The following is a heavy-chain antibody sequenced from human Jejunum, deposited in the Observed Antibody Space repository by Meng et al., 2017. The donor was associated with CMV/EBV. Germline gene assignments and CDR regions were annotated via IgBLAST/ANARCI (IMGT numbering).Heavy chain of an antibody. CDR3: AQYCSSTSCSLRAFDY. D-gene: IGHD2/OR15-2a*01. V-gene: IGHV3-23*03. CDR1: VFTFGSYA. Sequence: VFTFGSYAMSWVRQAPGKGLEWFSLIYSPDNPYYADSVKGRFTISRNNSKNTLYLQMNSLRAEDTAVYYCAQYCSSTSCSLRAFDYWGQGTLVTVSS. CDR2: IYSPDNP. J-gene: IGHJ4*02.